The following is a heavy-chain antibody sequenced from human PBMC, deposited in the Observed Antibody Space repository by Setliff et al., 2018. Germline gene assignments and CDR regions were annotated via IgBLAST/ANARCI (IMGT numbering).Heavy chain of an antibody. J-gene: IGHJ6*03. CDR2: IYTSWST. CDR1: GASLSSGTYY. V-gene: IGHV4-61*09. D-gene: IGHD3-3*01. CDR3: ARVSGFLYVDV. Sequence: PSETLSLTCTVSGASLSSGTYYWGWIRQPAGKGLEWIGHIYTSWSTNYNPSLKSRVTMSVDTTKNQFSLKLTSVTAADTAVYYCARVSGFLYVDVWGKGTTVTVSS.